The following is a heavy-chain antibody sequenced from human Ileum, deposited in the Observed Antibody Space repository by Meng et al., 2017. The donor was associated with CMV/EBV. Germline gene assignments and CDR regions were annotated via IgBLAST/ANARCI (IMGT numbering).Heavy chain of an antibody. J-gene: IGHJ4*02. CDR1: CYIFNDYA. D-gene: IGHD3-9*01. CDR3: ARDRLGTDY. CDR2: ISPGPGHT. Sequence: KISCQASCYIFNDYAMYWVRQAAGQRLEWMGWISPGPGHTKSSEKFQDRLTITRDTSASTAYMELRRLEFEDTAVYYCARDRLGTDYWGPGTLVTVSS. V-gene: IGHV1-3*01.